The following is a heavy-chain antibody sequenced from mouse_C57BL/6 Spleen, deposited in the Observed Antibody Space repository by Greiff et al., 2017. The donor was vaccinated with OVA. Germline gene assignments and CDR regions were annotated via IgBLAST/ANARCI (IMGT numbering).Heavy chain of an antibody. CDR3: ARHITTVYWYFDV. J-gene: IGHJ1*03. V-gene: IGHV5-9*01. CDR2: ISGGGGNT. D-gene: IGHD1-1*01. CDR1: GFTFSSYT. Sequence: EVQGVESGGGLVKPGGSLKLSCAASGFTFSSYTMSWVRQTPEKRLEWVATISGGGGNTYYPDSVKGRFTISRDNAKNTLYLQMSSLRSEDTALYYCARHITTVYWYFDVWGTGTTVTVSS.